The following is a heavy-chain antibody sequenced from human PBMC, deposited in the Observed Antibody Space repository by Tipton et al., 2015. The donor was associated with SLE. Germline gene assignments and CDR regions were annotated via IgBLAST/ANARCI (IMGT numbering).Heavy chain of an antibody. D-gene: IGHD2-2*01. CDR1: GFTFSSYG. CDR3: AGRRWYCSSTSCLMDV. J-gene: IGHJ6*04. V-gene: IGHV3-33*01. Sequence: SLRLSCATSGFTFSSYGMHWVRQAPGKGLEWVAVIWYDGSNKYYADSVEGRFTISRDNSKNTLYLQMNSLRAEDTAVYYCAGRRWYCSSTSCLMDVWGKGTTVTVSS. CDR2: IWYDGSNK.